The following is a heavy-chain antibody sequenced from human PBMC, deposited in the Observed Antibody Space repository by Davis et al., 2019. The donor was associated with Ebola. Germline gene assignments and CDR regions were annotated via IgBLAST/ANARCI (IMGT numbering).Heavy chain of an antibody. J-gene: IGHJ5*02. D-gene: IGHD2-2*01. Sequence: SETLSLTCAVYGGSFSGYYWSWIRQPPGKGLEWIGEINHSGSTNYNPSLKSRVTISVDTSKNQFSLKLNSVTAADTAVYYCARHSSATYNNYFDPWGPGTLVTVSS. CDR3: ARHSSATYNNYFDP. CDR2: INHSGST. V-gene: IGHV4-34*01. CDR1: GGSFSGYY.